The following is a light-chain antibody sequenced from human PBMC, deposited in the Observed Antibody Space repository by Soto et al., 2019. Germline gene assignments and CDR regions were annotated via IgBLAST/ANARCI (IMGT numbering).Light chain of an antibody. V-gene: IGLV1-44*01. J-gene: IGLJ2*01. CDR2: SNN. CDR3: AAWSDSLNGVV. Sequence: QSVLTQPPSASGTPGQRVTISCSGGSSNIGSNTVNWYQQLPGTAPKLLIYSNNQLPSGVTDRFSGSKSGTSASLAISGLQSEDEADYYCAAWSDSLNGVVFGGGTKLTVL. CDR1: SSNIGSNT.